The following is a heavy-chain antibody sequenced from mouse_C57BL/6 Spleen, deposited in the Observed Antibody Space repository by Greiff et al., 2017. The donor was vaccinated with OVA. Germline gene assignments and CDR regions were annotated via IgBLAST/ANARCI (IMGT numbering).Heavy chain of an antibody. CDR1: GYTFTSYW. CDR2: IYPGSGST. CDR3: ARFLLDPDGRGY. J-gene: IGHJ2*01. D-gene: IGHD2-3*01. V-gene: IGHV1-55*01. Sequence: QVQLKESGAELVKPGASVKMSCKASGYTFTSYWLTWVKQRPGQGLEWIGDIYPGSGSTNYNEKFKSKATLTVDTSSSTAYMQLSSLTSEDSAVYYCARFLLDPDGRGYWGQGTTLTVSS.